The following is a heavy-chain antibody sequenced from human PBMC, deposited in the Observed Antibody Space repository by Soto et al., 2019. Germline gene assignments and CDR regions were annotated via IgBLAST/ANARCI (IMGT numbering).Heavy chain of an antibody. CDR3: ARAGTGHNSGWTSELGY. D-gene: IGHD5-12*01. CDR1: GYTFSSYY. CDR2: INPSGVKT. Sequence: QVQLVQSGAELRKPGASVKVSCKASGYTFSSYYVHWVRQAPGQGLEWMGLINPSGVKTKYAKKFQGRVTMTRDTVTTTVYMELSGLRSEDTAVYYCARAGTGHNSGWTSELGYWGQGTLVTVSS. V-gene: IGHV1-46*01. J-gene: IGHJ4*02.